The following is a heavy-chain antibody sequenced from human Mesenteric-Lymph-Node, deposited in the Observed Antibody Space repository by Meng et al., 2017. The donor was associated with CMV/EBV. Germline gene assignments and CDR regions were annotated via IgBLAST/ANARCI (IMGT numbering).Heavy chain of an antibody. J-gene: IGHJ4*02. Sequence: GGSLRLSCAASGFTFTNYAMSWFRQAPGKGLEWVSIIYGGGGGTYYADTVKGRFIISRDNSMHTLYLQMDSLRDEDTAVYYCAKSDCSSATCYTVYFDYWGQGTLVTVSS. V-gene: IGHV3-23*03. CDR3: AKSDCSSATCYTVYFDY. D-gene: IGHD2-2*01. CDR2: IYGGGGGT. CDR1: GFTFTNYA.